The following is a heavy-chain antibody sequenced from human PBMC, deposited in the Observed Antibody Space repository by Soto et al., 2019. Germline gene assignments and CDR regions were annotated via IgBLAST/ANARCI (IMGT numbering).Heavy chain of an antibody. CDR3: ARKLGLQLCYFDF. J-gene: IGHJ4*03. V-gene: IGHV4-59*08. Sequence: SETLSLTCTVPDGSISSYYWSWIRQPPGKGLEGIGYIYYSGSTNYNPSLKSRGTISVDTSKNQFSLNLSSVTAADTAVYYCARKLGLQLCYFDFWCQRTLGT. D-gene: IGHD1-1*01. CDR1: DGSISSYY. CDR2: IYYSGST.